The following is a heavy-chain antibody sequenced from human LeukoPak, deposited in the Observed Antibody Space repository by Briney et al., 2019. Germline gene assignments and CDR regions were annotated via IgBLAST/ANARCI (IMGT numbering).Heavy chain of an antibody. CDR2: INHSGST. D-gene: IGHD5-12*01. CDR1: GGSFSGYY. V-gene: IGHV4-34*01. Sequence: PSETLSLTCAVYGGSFSGYYWSWIRQPPGKGLEWIGEINHSGSTNYNPSLKSRVTISVDTSKNQFSLKLSSVTVADTAVYYCASRSVAYYFDYWGQGTLVTVSS. J-gene: IGHJ4*02. CDR3: ASRSVAYYFDY.